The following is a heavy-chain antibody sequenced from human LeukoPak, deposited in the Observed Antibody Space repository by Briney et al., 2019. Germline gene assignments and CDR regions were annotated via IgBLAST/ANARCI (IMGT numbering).Heavy chain of an antibody. D-gene: IGHD3-3*01. CDR1: GGSFSGYY. V-gene: IGHV4-34*01. CDR2: INHSGST. J-gene: IGHJ5*02. Sequence: PSETLSLTCAVYGGSFSGYYWSWIRQPPGKGLEWIGEINHSGSTNYNPSLKSRVTMSVDTSKNQFSLKLSSVTAADTAVYYCARDGYYDFWSGYYLDIGWFDPWGQGTLVTVSS. CDR3: ARDGYYDFWSGYYLDIGWFDP.